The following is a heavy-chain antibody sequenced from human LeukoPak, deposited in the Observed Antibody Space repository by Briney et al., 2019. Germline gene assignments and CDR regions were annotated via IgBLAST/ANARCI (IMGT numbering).Heavy chain of an antibody. CDR1: GFTFDDYA. Sequence: GGSLRLSCAASGFTFDDYAMHWVRQAPGKGLEWVSGISWNSGSIGYADSVKGRFTISGDNAKNSLYLQMNSLRAEDMALYYCAKDWSYGAHAFDIWGQGTMVTVSS. J-gene: IGHJ3*02. CDR2: ISWNSGSI. D-gene: IGHD4-17*01. CDR3: AKDWSYGAHAFDI. V-gene: IGHV3-9*03.